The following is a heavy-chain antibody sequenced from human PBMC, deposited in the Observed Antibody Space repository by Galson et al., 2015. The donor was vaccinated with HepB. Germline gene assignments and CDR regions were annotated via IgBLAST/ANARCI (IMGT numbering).Heavy chain of an antibody. Sequence: SVKVSCKASGYTFTSYGISWVRQAPGQGLEWMGWISAYNGNTNYAQKLQGRVTMTTDTSTSTAYMELRSLRSDDTAVYYCAAPYGSGSYYNAFDIWGQGTMVTASS. D-gene: IGHD3-10*01. CDR2: ISAYNGNT. CDR3: AAPYGSGSYYNAFDI. CDR1: GYTFTSYG. J-gene: IGHJ3*02. V-gene: IGHV1-18*04.